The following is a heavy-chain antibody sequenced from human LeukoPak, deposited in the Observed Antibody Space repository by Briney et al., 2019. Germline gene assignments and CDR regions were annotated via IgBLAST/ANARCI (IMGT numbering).Heavy chain of an antibody. J-gene: IGHJ4*02. CDR3: ARVSAGKHLDY. Sequence: SGTLSLTCAVSGGSISSSNWWSWVRQPPGQGLEWIGEIYHGGSTNYNPSLKSRVIISVDKSKNQFSLKLSSVTAADTAVYYCARVSAGKHLDYWGQGTLVTVSS. CDR1: GGSISSSNW. V-gene: IGHV4-4*02. CDR2: IYHGGST.